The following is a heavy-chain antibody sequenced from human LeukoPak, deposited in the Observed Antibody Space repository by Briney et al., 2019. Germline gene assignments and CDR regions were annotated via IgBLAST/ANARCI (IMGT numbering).Heavy chain of an antibody. CDR2: ISYSGTT. D-gene: IGHD3-10*01. J-gene: IGHJ5*02. Sequence: SETLSLTCTVSGGSISSSSYYWGWIRQPPGKGLEWIGSISYSGTTYYNPSLKSRVTISVDTSKNQFTLKLSSVTAADTAVYYCARDRGVWFDPLGQGTLVTVSS. CDR3: ARDRGVWFDP. CDR1: GGSISSSSYY. V-gene: IGHV4-39*06.